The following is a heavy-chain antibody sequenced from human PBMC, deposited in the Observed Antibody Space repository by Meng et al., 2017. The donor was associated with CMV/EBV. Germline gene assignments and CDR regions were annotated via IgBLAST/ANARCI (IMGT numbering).Heavy chain of an antibody. CDR3: ARSRSEWIQLWNSYYFDY. D-gene: IGHD5-18*01. V-gene: IGHV1-18*01. J-gene: IGHJ4*02. CDR1: GGTFSSYA. CDR2: ISAYNGNT. Sequence: ASVKVSCKASGGTFSSYAISWVRQAPGQGLEWMGWISAYNGNTNYAQKLQGRVTMTTDTSTSTAYMELRSLRSDDTAVYYCARSRSEWIQLWNSYYFDYWGQGTLVTVSS.